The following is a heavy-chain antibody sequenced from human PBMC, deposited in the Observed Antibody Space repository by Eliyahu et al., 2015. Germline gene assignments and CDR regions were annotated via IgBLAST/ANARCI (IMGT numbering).Heavy chain of an antibody. CDR2: ISSRGTT. D-gene: IGHD1-14*01. CDR3: ARVPPTTGPYYFNAMDV. Sequence: QVQLQESGPGLVKPSETLSLTCTVSGXSMTTVFWTWIRQPPGKGLEWIGQISSRGTTDYNPSLKSRVTISLETSKSQFSLTLNSVTAADTAVYYCARVPPTTGPYYFNAMDVWGQGTTVTVSS. J-gene: IGHJ6*02. CDR1: GXSMTTVF. V-gene: IGHV4-59*01.